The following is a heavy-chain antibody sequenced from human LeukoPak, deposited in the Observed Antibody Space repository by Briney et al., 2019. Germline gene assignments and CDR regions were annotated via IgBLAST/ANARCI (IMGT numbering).Heavy chain of an antibody. CDR1: GYSFTGHF. CDR2: INPNSGAS. D-gene: IGHD5-12*01. V-gene: IGHV1-2*02. J-gene: IGHJ3*01. Sequence: ASVKVSCKASGYSFTGHFMHWVRQAPGQGLEWMAWINPNSGASNCAQKFQGRVSMTRDTSITTVYLEVSGLTSDDTAIYYCAREGYSAYDLGTSDVWGQGTLVTVSS. CDR3: AREGYSAYDLGTSDV.